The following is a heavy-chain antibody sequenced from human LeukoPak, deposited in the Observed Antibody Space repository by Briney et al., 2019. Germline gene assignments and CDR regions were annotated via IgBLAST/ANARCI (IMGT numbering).Heavy chain of an antibody. CDR3: ARDLTNYFDY. D-gene: IGHD1-14*01. J-gene: IGHJ4*02. CDR1: GFTFSSYE. Sequence: GGSLRLSCAASGFTFSSYEMTWVRQAPGRGLEWVSYISSSGGTMYYADSVKGRFTISRDNAKNSLYLQMNSLRADDTAVYYCARDLTNYFDYWGQGTLVTVSS. V-gene: IGHV3-48*03. CDR2: ISSSGGTM.